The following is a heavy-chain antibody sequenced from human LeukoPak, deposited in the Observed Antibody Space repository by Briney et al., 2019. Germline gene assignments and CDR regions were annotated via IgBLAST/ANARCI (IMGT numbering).Heavy chain of an antibody. CDR2: INHDGSNT. J-gene: IGHJ4*02. V-gene: IGHV3-74*01. D-gene: IGHD3-22*01. CDR1: GFTFTTFW. Sequence: GGSLRLPCATSGFTFTTFWMHWVRQAPGKGLVWVSRINHDGSNTNYADSVKGRFTISRDNAKNTVYLQMNSLRAEDTAVYYCVRDWGYDSSGYWQKYFDTWGQGTLVTVSS. CDR3: VRDWGYDSSGYWQKYFDT.